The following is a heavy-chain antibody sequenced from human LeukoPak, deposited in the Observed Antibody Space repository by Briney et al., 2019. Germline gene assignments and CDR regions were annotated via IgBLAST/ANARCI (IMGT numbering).Heavy chain of an antibody. D-gene: IGHD6-19*01. CDR3: ASSPLSVAGDTFDY. Sequence: SETLSLTCTVSGGPISSYYWSWTRQPAGKGLEWIGRIYTSGSTNYNPSLKSRLTMSVDTSKNQFSLKLSSVTAADTAVYYCASSPLSVAGDTFDYWGQGSLVTVSS. CDR1: GGPISSYY. V-gene: IGHV4-4*07. J-gene: IGHJ4*02. CDR2: IYTSGST.